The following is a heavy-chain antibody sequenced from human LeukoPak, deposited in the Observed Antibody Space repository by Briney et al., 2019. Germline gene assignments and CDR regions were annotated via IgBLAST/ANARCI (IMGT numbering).Heavy chain of an antibody. CDR1: GGSISSSSYY. CDR3: ARHPMSPYGLVMDV. D-gene: IGHD3-10*01. CDR2: IYYSGST. V-gene: IGHV4-39*01. J-gene: IGHJ6*03. Sequence: SETLSLTCTVSGGSISSSSYYWGWSRQPPGKGLEWIGSIYYSGSTYYNPSLKSRVTISVDTSKNQFSLKLSSVTAADTAVYYCARHPMSPYGLVMDVWGKGTTVTVSS.